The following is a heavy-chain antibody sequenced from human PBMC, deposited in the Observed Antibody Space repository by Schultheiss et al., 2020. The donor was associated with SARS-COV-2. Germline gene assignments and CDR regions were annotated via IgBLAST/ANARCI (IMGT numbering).Heavy chain of an antibody. V-gene: IGHV3-23*01. CDR1: GFTFSSYW. D-gene: IGHD4-17*01. J-gene: IGHJ4*02. Sequence: GESLKISCAASGFTFSSYWMHWVRQAPGKGLEWVSAISGSGGSTYYADSVKGRFTISRDNSKNTLYLQMNSLRAEDTAVYYCAKAGYGDYEGYWGQGTLVTVSS. CDR3: AKAGYGDYEGY. CDR2: ISGSGGST.